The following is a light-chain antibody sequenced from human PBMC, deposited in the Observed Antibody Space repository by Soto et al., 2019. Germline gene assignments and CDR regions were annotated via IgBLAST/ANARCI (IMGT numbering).Light chain of an antibody. CDR3: CSYAGNYYYV. Sequence: QSALTQPRSVSGSPGQSVTISCTGTSSDVGGYNYVSWYQQHPGKVPKLMIYDVSKRPSGVPDRFSGSESGDTAALTISGLQAEDDSDFYGCSYAGNYYYVFGAGTKLTVL. CDR1: SSDVGGYNY. CDR2: DVS. J-gene: IGLJ1*01. V-gene: IGLV2-11*01.